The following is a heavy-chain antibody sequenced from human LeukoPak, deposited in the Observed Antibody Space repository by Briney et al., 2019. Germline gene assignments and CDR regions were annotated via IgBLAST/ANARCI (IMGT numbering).Heavy chain of an antibody. CDR3: ASRIATAGSVGY. D-gene: IGHD6-13*01. CDR1: GFTFSSYS. Sequence: PGGSLRLSCAASGFTFSSYSMNWVRQAPGKGLEWVSSISSSSSYIYYADSVKGRFTISRDNAKNSLYLQMNSLRAEDTAVYYCASRIATAGSVGYWGQGTLVTVSS. CDR2: ISSSSSYI. J-gene: IGHJ4*02. V-gene: IGHV3-21*01.